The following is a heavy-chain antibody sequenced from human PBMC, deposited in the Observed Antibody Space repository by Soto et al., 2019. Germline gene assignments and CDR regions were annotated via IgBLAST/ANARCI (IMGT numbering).Heavy chain of an antibody. CDR1: GYTFTGYY. J-gene: IGHJ5*02. CDR2: INPNSGGT. CDR3: ARDLGRRNWFDP. Sequence: KVSCKASGYTFTGYYMHWVRQAPGQGLEWMGWINPNSGGTNYAQKFQGRVTMTRDTSISTAYMELSRLRSDDTAVYYCARDLGRRNWFDPWGQGTLVTVSS. V-gene: IGHV1-2*02.